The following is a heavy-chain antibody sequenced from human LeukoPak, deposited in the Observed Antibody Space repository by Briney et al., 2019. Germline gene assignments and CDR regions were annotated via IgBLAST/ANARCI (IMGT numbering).Heavy chain of an antibody. D-gene: IGHD2-2*01. V-gene: IGHV4-61*02. CDR1: DGSISSGSYY. Sequence: SQTLSLTCTVSDGSISSGSYYWSWIRQPAGKGLEWIGRIYTSGSTNYNPSLKSRVTISVDTSKNQFSLKLSSVTAADTAVYYCARDGFYCSSTSCYFHDAFDIWGQGTMVTVSS. CDR2: IYTSGST. J-gene: IGHJ3*02. CDR3: ARDGFYCSSTSCYFHDAFDI.